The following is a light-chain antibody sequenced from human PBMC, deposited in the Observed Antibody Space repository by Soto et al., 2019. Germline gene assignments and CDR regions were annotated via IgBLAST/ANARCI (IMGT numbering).Light chain of an antibody. Sequence: QSVLTQPPSVSGAPGQRVTISCTGSSSNIGAGYDVHWYQQLPGTVPKLLIYGNSIRPSGVPDRFSGSKSGTSASLAITGLQAEDEADYYCQSYDSSLGVGVFGGGTKLTVL. CDR1: SSNIGAGYD. V-gene: IGLV1-40*01. J-gene: IGLJ2*01. CDR2: GNS. CDR3: QSYDSSLGVGV.